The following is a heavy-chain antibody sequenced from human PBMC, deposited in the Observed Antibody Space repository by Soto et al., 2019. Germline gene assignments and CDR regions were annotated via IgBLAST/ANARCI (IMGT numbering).Heavy chain of an antibody. CDR3: ARSNYYGSGSYYGNYFDY. J-gene: IGHJ4*02. CDR1: GYTFTSYG. D-gene: IGHD3-10*01. Sequence: ASVKVSCKASGYTFTSYGISWVRQAPGQGLEWMGWISAYNGNTNYAQKLQGRVTMTTDTSTSTAYMELRSLRSDDTAVYYCARSNYYGSGSYYGNYFDYWGQGTLVTVSS. CDR2: ISAYNGNT. V-gene: IGHV1-18*01.